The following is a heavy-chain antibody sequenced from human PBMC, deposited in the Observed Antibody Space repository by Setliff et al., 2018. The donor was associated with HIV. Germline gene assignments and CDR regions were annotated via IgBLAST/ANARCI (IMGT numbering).Heavy chain of an antibody. D-gene: IGHD3-16*01. CDR2: INPNTGGT. CDR1: GYSFTGYY. Sequence: ASVKVSCKASGYSFTGYYIHWVRQAPGQGLGWMGWINPNTGGTNCAQRFQGRVTMTRDTSISTVYMEVSRLRSDDTAVYHCARSDYVWGSYPDKLDYWGQGTLVTV. V-gene: IGHV1-2*02. J-gene: IGHJ4*02. CDR3: ARSDYVWGSYPDKLDY.